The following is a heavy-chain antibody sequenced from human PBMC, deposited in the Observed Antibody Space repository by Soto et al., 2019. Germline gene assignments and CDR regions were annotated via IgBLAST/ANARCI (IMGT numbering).Heavy chain of an antibody. V-gene: IGHV1-69*02. CDR2: VIPILGIA. Sequence: SVKVSCKASGGTFSSYIISWVRQAPGQGLEWMGRVIPILGIANYAQKFQGRVTITADESTSTAYMELSSLRSEDTAVYYCARTYSSRLDWFDPWGRGTLVTVSS. D-gene: IGHD6-13*01. J-gene: IGHJ5*02. CDR3: ARTYSSRLDWFDP. CDR1: GGTFSSYI.